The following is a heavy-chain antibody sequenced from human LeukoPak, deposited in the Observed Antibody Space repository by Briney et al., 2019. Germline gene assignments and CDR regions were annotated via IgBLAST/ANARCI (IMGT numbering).Heavy chain of an antibody. Sequence: PSETLSLTCTVSGGSISSGGYYWSWIRQPPGEGLEWIGYIYHSGSTYYNPSLKSRVTISVDRSKNQFSLKLSSVTAADTAVYYCARGDWDNWGSDYWGQGTLVTVSS. CDR2: IYHSGST. CDR1: GGSISSGGYY. D-gene: IGHD7-27*01. V-gene: IGHV4-30-2*01. J-gene: IGHJ4*02. CDR3: ARGDWDNWGSDY.